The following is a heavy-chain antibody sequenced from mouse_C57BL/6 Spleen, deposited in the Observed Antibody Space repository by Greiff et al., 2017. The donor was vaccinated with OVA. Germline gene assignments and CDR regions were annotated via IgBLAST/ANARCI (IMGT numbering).Heavy chain of an antibody. CDR3: AREEYDYDGGAWFAY. V-gene: IGHV3-6*01. D-gene: IGHD2-4*01. Sequence: VQLKESGPGLVKPSQSLSLTCSVTGYSITSGYYWNWIRQFPGNKLEWMGYISYDGSNNYNPSLKNRISITRDTSKNQFFLKLNSVTTEDTATYYCAREEYDYDGGAWFAYWGQGTLVTVSA. CDR1: GYSITSGYY. J-gene: IGHJ3*01. CDR2: ISYDGSN.